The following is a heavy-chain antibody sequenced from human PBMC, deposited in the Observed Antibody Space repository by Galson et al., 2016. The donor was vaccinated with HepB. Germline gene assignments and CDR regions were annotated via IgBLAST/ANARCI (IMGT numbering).Heavy chain of an antibody. Sequence: SVKVSCKASGYTYTDYYVHWVRQAPELGLEWMGRINSNSGEANYAQRFQGRFTMTRDASISTTYMEMSRLRSDDTAIYYCVRGDVVVVPAEYNWFDPWGQGTLVTVSS. J-gene: IGHJ5*02. D-gene: IGHD2-2*01. CDR1: GYTYTDYY. CDR3: VRGDVVVVPAEYNWFDP. V-gene: IGHV1-2*06. CDR2: INSNSGEA.